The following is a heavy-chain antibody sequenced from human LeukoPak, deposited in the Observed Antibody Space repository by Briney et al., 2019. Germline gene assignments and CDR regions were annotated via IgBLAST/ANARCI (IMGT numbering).Heavy chain of an antibody. CDR2: IYYSGST. D-gene: IGHD4-17*01. J-gene: IGHJ5*02. CDR3: ARDKGDYGDYYWFDP. Sequence: SETLCLTCTVSGGSISSYYWSWIRQAPGKGLEWIGYIYYSGSTNYNPSLKSRVTISVDTSKNQFSLKLRSVTAADTAVYYCARDKGDYGDYYWFDPWGQGTLVTVSS. CDR1: GGSISSYY. V-gene: IGHV4-59*01.